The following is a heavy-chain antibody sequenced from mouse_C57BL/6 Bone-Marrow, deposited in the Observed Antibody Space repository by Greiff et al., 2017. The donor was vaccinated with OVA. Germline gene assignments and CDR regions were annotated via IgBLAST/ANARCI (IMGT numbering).Heavy chain of an antibody. V-gene: IGHV6-3*01. D-gene: IGHD1-1*01. CDR2: IRLKSDNYAT. Sequence: DVQLVESGGGLVQPGGSMKLSCVASGFTFSNYWMNWVRQSPEKGLEWVAQIRLKSDNYATHYAESVKGRFTISRDDSKSSVYLQMNNLRAEDTGIYYCTGGYYGSSFYYFDYWGQGTTLTVSS. CDR3: TGGYYGSSFYYFDY. CDR1: GFTFSNYW. J-gene: IGHJ2*01.